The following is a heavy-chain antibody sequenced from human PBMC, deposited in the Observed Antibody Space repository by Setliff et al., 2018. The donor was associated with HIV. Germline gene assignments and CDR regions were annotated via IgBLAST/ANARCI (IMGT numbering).Heavy chain of an antibody. CDR2: ISSTGSYI. CDR1: GFAFEKYY. J-gene: IGHJ4*02. Sequence: GGSLRLSCLASGFAFEKYYMSWIRQTPEKTLEWISFISSTGSYITYADSVKGRFTVSRDNAENSLFLQMDGLRAEDTAIYYCASGIDSYTSTWVDYWGQGTLVTVSS. D-gene: IGHD3-9*01. V-gene: IGHV3-11*03. CDR3: ASGIDSYTSTWVDY.